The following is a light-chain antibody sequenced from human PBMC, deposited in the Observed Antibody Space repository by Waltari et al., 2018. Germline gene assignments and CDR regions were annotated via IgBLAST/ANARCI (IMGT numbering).Light chain of an antibody. V-gene: IGLV3-10*01. J-gene: IGLJ3*02. CDR1: ALPRKY. CDR3: SSTDSSGNLWV. CDR2: EDN. Sequence: SYELTQPPSVSVSPGQTARITCSGDALPRKYACWYHQQAGQAPVLVLYEDNKRPSGIPERFSGSSSGTMATLTISGAQVEDEADYYCSSTDSSGNLWVFGGGTKLTVL.